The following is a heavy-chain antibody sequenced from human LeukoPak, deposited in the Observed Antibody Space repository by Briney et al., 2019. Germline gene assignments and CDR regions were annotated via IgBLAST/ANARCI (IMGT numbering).Heavy chain of an antibody. CDR1: GFTFSSYS. D-gene: IGHD3-10*01. Sequence: KPGGSLRLSCAASGFTFSSYSMNWVRQAPGKGPEWVSSISSSSSYIYYADSVKGRFTISRDNAKNSLYLQMNSLRAEDTAVYYCARTTGSYYSNWFDPWGQGTLVTVSS. J-gene: IGHJ5*02. CDR3: ARTTGSYYSNWFDP. V-gene: IGHV3-21*01. CDR2: ISSSSSYI.